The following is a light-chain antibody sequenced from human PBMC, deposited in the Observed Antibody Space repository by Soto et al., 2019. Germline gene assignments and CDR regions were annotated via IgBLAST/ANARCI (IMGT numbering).Light chain of an antibody. CDR3: SSYTTSNTWV. J-gene: IGLJ3*02. Sequence: QFALTQPASVSGSPGQSITISCTGSSNDVGAFNYVSWYRHSPGEAPKVLIRGVSIRPSGVSIRFSASKSANTASLTISGLQAEDEALYYCSSYTTSNTWVFGGGTKLTVL. CDR1: SNDVGAFNY. V-gene: IGLV2-14*03. CDR2: GVS.